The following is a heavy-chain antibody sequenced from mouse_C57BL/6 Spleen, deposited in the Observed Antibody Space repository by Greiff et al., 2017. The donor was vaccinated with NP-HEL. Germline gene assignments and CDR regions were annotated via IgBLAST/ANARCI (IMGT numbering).Heavy chain of an antibody. D-gene: IGHD4-1*01. Sequence: QVQLQQSGPELVKPGASVKISCKASGYAFISSWMNWVKQRPGKGLEWIGRIYPGDGDTNYNGKFKGKATLTADKSSSTAYMQLSSLTSEDSAVYFCARPGTDYWGQGTTLTVSS. CDR1: GYAFISSW. V-gene: IGHV1-82*01. J-gene: IGHJ2*01. CDR2: IYPGDGDT. CDR3: ARPGTDY.